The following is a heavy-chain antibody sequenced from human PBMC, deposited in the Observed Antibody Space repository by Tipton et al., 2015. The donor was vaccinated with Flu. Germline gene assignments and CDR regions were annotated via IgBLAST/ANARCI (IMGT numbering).Heavy chain of an antibody. CDR3: ARGSGYANVYLDY. D-gene: IGHD5-12*01. Sequence: GLVKPSETLSLTCTVSGASMRSYYWSWIRQPPGRGLEWIGEINHSGSTNYNPSLKSRVTISVDTSKNQFSLKVRSLTAADTAVYYCARGSGYANVYLDYWGRGNLVTVSS. CDR2: INHSGST. CDR1: GASMRSYY. J-gene: IGHJ4*02. V-gene: IGHV4-34*01.